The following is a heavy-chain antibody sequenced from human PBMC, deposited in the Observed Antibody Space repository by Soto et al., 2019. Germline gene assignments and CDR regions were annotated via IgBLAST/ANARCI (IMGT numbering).Heavy chain of an antibody. CDR2: ISYDGSNK. D-gene: IGHD3-10*01. V-gene: IGHV3-30*18. CDR3: AKDRGDGCNYYYYYGMDV. CDR1: GFTFSSYG. Sequence: GGSLRLSCAASGFTFSSYGMHWVRQAPGKGLEWVAVISYDGSNKYYADSVKGRFTISRDNSKNTLYLQMNSLRAEDTAVYYCAKDRGDGCNYYYYYGMDVWGQGTTVTVSS. J-gene: IGHJ6*02.